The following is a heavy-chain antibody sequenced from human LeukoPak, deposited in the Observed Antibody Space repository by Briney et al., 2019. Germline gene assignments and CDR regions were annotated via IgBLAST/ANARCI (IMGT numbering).Heavy chain of an antibody. D-gene: IGHD2-2*01. CDR1: GGSISSYY. CDR3: AREVCSSTSCKSNNNWFDP. V-gene: IGHV4-4*07. CDR2: IYTSGST. J-gene: IGHJ5*02. Sequence: PSETLSLTCTVSGGSISSYYWSWIRQPAGKGLEWIGRIYTSGSTNYNPSRKSRVTMSVDTSKNQFSLKLSSVTAADTAVYYCAREVCSSTSCKSNNNWFDPWGQGTLVTVSS.